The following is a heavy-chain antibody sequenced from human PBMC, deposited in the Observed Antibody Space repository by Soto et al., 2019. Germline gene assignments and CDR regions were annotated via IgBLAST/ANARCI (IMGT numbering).Heavy chain of an antibody. V-gene: IGHV3-9*01. J-gene: IGHJ3*02. D-gene: IGHD3-9*01. CDR3: AKERRSTIFWPVHAFDI. CDR2: ISWNSGSI. Sequence: GGSLRLSCAASGFTFDDYAMHWVRQAPGKGLEWVSGISWNSGSIGYADYVKGRITISRDNAKNSLYLQINNLRAEDTALYYFAKERRSTIFWPVHAFDIWGQGTMVTVSS. CDR1: GFTFDDYA.